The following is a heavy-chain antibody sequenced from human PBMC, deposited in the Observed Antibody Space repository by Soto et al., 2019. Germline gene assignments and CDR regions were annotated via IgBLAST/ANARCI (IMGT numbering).Heavy chain of an antibody. V-gene: IGHV2-5*02. CDR2: IYWDDDK. J-gene: IGHJ4*02. D-gene: IGHD5-12*01. CDR1: GFSLSTGAVG. CDR3: AHLSGGYNLYYFDY. Sequence: QITLKESGPTLVKPTQTLTLTCTFSGFSLSTGAVGVGWIRQPPGKALEWLALIYWDDDKRYSPSLKSRLSITKDNSKNQVVLTMTNMDPVDTATYYCAHLSGGYNLYYFDYWGQGTLVTVSS.